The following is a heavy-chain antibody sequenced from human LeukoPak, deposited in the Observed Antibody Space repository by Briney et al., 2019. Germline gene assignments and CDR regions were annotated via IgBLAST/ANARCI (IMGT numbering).Heavy chain of an antibody. CDR2: INPNSGGT. CDR1: GGTFSSYA. J-gene: IGHJ3*02. Sequence: ASVKVSCKASGGTFSSYAISWVRQAPGQGLEWMGGINPNSGGTNYAQKFQGRVTMTRDTSISTAYMELSRLRSDDTAVYYCARDGIVGAHDAFDIWGQGTMVTVSS. CDR3: ARDGIVGAHDAFDI. V-gene: IGHV1-2*02. D-gene: IGHD1-26*01.